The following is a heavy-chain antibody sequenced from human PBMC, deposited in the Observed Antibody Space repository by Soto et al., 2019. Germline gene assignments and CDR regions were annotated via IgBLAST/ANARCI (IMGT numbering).Heavy chain of an antibody. CDR1: GGSISSGDYY. D-gene: IGHD5-18*01. Sequence: SETLSLTCTISGGSISSGDYYWSWIRQPPGKGLEWIGYIYYSGSTYYNPSLKSRVTISVDTSKNQFSLKLSSVTAADTAVYYCARDRGSTAMVGDDGMDVWGQGTTVTVSS. CDR3: ARDRGSTAMVGDDGMDV. CDR2: IYYSGST. V-gene: IGHV4-30-4*01. J-gene: IGHJ6*02.